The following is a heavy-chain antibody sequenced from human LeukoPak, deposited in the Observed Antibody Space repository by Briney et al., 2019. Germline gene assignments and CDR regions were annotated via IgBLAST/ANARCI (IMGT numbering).Heavy chain of an antibody. J-gene: IGHJ4*02. D-gene: IGHD1-26*01. CDR2: ISTSSGGT. CDR3: TRDHFGSYLA. V-gene: IGHV1-2*06. Sequence: ASVTVSCKTSGYTFIDHDMHWVRQAPGQGLEWVGRISTSSGGTTYSQNFQGRVTMTRDTSISTGYMELSRLKSGDTAVYYCTRDHFGSYLAWGQGTLVTVSS. CDR1: GYTFIDHD.